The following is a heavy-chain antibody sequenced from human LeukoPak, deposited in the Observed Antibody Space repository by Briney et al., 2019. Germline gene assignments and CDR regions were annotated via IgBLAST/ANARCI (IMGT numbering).Heavy chain of an antibody. D-gene: IGHD3-16*01. CDR3: ARGPLGELYFDY. Sequence: GGSLRLSCAASGFTFSSYAMSWVRQAPGKGLEWVSAISGSGGSTYYADSVKGRFTISRDNSKNTLYLQMNSLRAEDTAVYYCARGPLGELYFDYWGQGTLVTVSS. J-gene: IGHJ4*02. CDR1: GFTFSSYA. V-gene: IGHV3-23*01. CDR2: ISGSGGST.